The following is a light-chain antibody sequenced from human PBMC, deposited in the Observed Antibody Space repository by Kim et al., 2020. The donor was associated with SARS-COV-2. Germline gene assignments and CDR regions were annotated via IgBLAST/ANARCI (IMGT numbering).Light chain of an antibody. J-gene: IGLJ2*01. Sequence: GPSVTISCTGTSSDVGGYKYVSWYQQPPGKAPKLMIYEVSKRPSGVPARFSGSKSGNTASLTVTGLQAEDEADYYCSSYAGSNNLVFGGGTQLTVL. CDR2: EVS. CDR3: SSYAGSNNLV. CDR1: SSDVGGYKY. V-gene: IGLV2-8*01.